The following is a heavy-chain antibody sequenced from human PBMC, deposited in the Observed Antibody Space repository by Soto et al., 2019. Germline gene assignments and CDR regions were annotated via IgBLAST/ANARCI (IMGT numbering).Heavy chain of an antibody. D-gene: IGHD4-17*01. CDR2: ISGSGGST. V-gene: IGHV3-23*01. CDR1: GFTFSSYA. Sequence: PGGSLRLSCAASGFTFSSYAMSWVRQAPGKGLERVSAISGSGGSTYYADSVKGRFTISRDNSKNTLYLQMNSLRAEDTAVYYSAKVIEQDCYGDFCWHWGQGTLVTVSS. CDR3: AKVIEQDCYGDFCWH. J-gene: IGHJ1*01.